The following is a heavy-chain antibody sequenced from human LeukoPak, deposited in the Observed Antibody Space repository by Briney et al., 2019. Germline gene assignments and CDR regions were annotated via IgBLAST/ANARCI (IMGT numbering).Heavy chain of an antibody. CDR2: ISSSGSTI. Sequence: GGSLRLSCAASGFTFSDYYMSWVRQAPGKGLEWVSYISSSGSTIYYADSVKGRFTISRDNAKNSLYLQMNSLRAEDAAVYYCARDKYAHIAARTIDYWGQGTLVTVSS. V-gene: IGHV3-11*01. J-gene: IGHJ4*02. CDR1: GFTFSDYY. D-gene: IGHD6-6*01. CDR3: ARDKYAHIAARTIDY.